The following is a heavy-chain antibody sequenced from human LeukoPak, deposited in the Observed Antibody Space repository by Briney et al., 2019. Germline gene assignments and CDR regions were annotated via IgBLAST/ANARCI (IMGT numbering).Heavy chain of an antibody. CDR2: ISSSSTII. D-gene: IGHD3-16*01. J-gene: IGHJ4*02. Sequence: GGSLRLSCVASGFTFSSHSMNWVRQAPGKGLEWISYISSSSTIIHYVDSVKGRFTISRDDAKNSLYLQMSTLRADDTAVYYCARDGFGTGSNWGQGTLVTVSS. CDR3: ARDGFGTGSN. CDR1: GFTFSSHS. V-gene: IGHV3-48*01.